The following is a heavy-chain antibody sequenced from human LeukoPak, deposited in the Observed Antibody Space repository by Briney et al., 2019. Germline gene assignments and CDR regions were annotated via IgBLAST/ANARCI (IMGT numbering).Heavy chain of an antibody. CDR1: GGSISSSSYY. CDR2: IYYSGST. Sequence: PSETLSLTCTVSGGSISSSSYYWGWIRQPPGKGLEWIGSIYYSGSTYYNPSLKSRVTISVDTSKNQFSLKLSSVTAADTAVYYCARDSAPITMVRGVITRVYNWFDPWGQGTLVTVSS. J-gene: IGHJ5*02. D-gene: IGHD3-10*01. V-gene: IGHV4-39*07. CDR3: ARDSAPITMVRGVITRVYNWFDP.